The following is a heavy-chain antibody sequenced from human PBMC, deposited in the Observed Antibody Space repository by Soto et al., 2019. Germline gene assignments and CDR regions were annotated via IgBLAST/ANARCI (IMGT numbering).Heavy chain of an antibody. Sequence: ASVKVSCKASGGTFSSYTISWVRQAPGQGLEWMGRIIPILGIANYAQKFQGRVTITADKSTSTAYMELSSLRSEDTAVYYCARDPPLSGYDYYYYVMDVWRRGTSDTGSS. D-gene: IGHD5-12*01. CDR3: ARDPPLSGYDYYYYVMDV. J-gene: IGHJ6*01. CDR2: IIPILGIA. V-gene: IGHV1-69*04. CDR1: GGTFSSYT.